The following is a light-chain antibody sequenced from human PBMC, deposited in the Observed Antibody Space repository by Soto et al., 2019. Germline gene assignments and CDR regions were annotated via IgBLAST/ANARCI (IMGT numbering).Light chain of an antibody. Sequence: QPVLTQSPSASASLGASVKLTCTLTSGHSSYAIAWHQQQPENGPRYLMKLNSDGSHSKGDGIPDRFSGSSSGAERYLTVSSLKAEDGADYYCQTWGTGIHWVFGGGTKLTVL. J-gene: IGLJ3*02. CDR3: QTWGTGIHWV. CDR2: LNSDGSH. CDR1: SGHSSYA. V-gene: IGLV4-69*01.